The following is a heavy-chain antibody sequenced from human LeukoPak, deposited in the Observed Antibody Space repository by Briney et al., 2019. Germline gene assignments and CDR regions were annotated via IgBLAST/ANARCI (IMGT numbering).Heavy chain of an antibody. CDR2: ISGSGGST. D-gene: IGHD4-17*01. J-gene: IGHJ4*02. V-gene: IGHV3-23*01. CDR1: GFTFSSYA. CDR3: ATVTHQPSLAY. Sequence: GGSLRVSCEASGFTFSSYAMSWVRQAPGKGLEWVSAISGSGGSTYYADSVKGRFTISRDNSKNTLYLQMNSLRAEDTAVYYCATVTHQPSLAYWGQGTLVTVSS.